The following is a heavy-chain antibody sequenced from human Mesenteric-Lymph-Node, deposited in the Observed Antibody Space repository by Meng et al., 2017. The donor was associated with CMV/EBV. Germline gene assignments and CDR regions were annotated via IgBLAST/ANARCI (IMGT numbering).Heavy chain of an antibody. D-gene: IGHD6-6*01. Sequence: GESLKISCAASGFTVSSNYMTWVRQAPGKGLEWVSIIYTGGSTYYADSEKGRFTISRDNSKNTLYLQMNSLRAEDTAVYYCVRDYQGSSGYWGQGTLVTVSS. CDR3: VRDYQGSSGY. CDR2: IYTGGST. CDR1: GFTVSSNY. J-gene: IGHJ4*02. V-gene: IGHV3-53*05.